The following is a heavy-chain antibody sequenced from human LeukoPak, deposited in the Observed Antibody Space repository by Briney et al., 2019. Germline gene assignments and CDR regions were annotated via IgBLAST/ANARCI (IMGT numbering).Heavy chain of an antibody. D-gene: IGHD3-9*01. V-gene: IGHV4-30-4*01. Sequence: PSQTLSLTCTVSGGSISSGDYYWSWIRQPPGKGLEWIGYIHYSGSTYYNPSLKSRVTISVDTSKNQFSLKLSSVTAADTAVYYCARDPLHYDILTGFSSRGVDYWGQGTLVTVSS. CDR1: GGSISSGDYY. CDR2: IHYSGST. CDR3: ARDPLHYDILTGFSSRGVDY. J-gene: IGHJ4*02.